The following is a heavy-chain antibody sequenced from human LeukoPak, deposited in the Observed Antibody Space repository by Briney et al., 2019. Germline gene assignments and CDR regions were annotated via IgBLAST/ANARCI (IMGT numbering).Heavy chain of an antibody. Sequence: GGSLRLSCAASGFTVSSNYMSWVRQAPGQGLEWVSVIYSGGSTYNDDSVKGRFTISEDNSQRTLYLQMNSLRAEDTAVYYCATGEAYYFYGMEVWGQRTTVTVSS. CDR3: ATGEAYYFYGMEV. J-gene: IGHJ6*02. CDR2: IYSGGST. V-gene: IGHV3-66*01. CDR1: GFTVSSNY.